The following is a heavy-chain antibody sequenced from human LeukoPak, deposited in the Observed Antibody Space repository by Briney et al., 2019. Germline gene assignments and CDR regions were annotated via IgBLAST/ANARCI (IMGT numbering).Heavy chain of an antibody. D-gene: IGHD6-6*01. Sequence: PSQTLSLTCTVSGGSISSGGYYWSWIRQPPGKGLEWIGYIYYSGSTNYNPSLKSRVTISVDTSKNQFSLKLSSVTAADTAVYYCARVVRDGIAARQNWFDPWGQGTLVTVSS. CDR2: IYYSGST. J-gene: IGHJ5*02. CDR1: GGSISSGGYY. CDR3: ARVVRDGIAARQNWFDP. V-gene: IGHV4-61*08.